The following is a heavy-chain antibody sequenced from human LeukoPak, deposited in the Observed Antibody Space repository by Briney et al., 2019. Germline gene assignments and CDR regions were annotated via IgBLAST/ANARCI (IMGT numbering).Heavy chain of an antibody. J-gene: IGHJ3*02. Sequence: SETLSLTCAVYGGSFSGYYWSWIRQPPGKGLEWIGYIYYSGSTNYNPSLKSRVTISVDTSKNQFSLKLSSVTAADAAVYYCARHLSLPYSSSWYLALDIGGQGTMVTVSS. CDR2: IYYSGST. D-gene: IGHD6-13*01. CDR1: GGSFSGYY. V-gene: IGHV4-59*01. CDR3: ARHLSLPYSSSWYLALDI.